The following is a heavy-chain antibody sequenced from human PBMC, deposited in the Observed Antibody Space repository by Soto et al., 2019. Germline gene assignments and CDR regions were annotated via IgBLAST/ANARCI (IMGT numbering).Heavy chain of an antibody. Sequence: EVQLVESGGGLVKPGGSLRLSCAASGFTFSSYTMNWVRQAPGKGLEWVSSISSSSIYIYYADSIKGRVTISRDNAKNSLYLHMNSLRAEDTAVYYCAIVGPTTMVMSYFDYWGQGTLVTVSS. CDR1: GFTFSSYT. CDR3: AIVGPTTMVMSYFDY. V-gene: IGHV3-21*06. J-gene: IGHJ4*02. CDR2: ISSSSIYI. D-gene: IGHD3-10*01.